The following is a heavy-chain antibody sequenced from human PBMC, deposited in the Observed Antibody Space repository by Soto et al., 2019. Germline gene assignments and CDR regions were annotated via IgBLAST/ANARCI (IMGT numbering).Heavy chain of an antibody. CDR1: GFTFSSYG. D-gene: IGHD3-22*01. V-gene: IGHV3-30*18. CDR3: AKDLVGGHSGSGYYYGMDV. Sequence: GGSLRLSCAASGFTFSSYGVHWVCQAPGKGLEWVAVISYDGSNKYYADSVKGRFTISRDNSKNTLYLQMNSLRAEDTAVYYCAKDLVGGHSGSGYYYGMDVWGQGTTVTVS. J-gene: IGHJ6*02. CDR2: ISYDGSNK.